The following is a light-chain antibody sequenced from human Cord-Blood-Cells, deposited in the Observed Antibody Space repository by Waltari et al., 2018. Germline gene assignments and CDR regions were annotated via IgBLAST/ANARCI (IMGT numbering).Light chain of an antibody. J-gene: IGKJ1*01. Sequence: EIVLTQYPATLSLSPGERATLSCRASQSVSSYLAWYQQKPGQAPRLLIYDASNRATGIPARFSGSGSGTDFTLTISSLGPEDFAVYYCQQRSNWPPWTFGQGTKVETK. CDR2: DAS. CDR3: QQRSNWPPWT. CDR1: QSVSSY. V-gene: IGKV3-11*01.